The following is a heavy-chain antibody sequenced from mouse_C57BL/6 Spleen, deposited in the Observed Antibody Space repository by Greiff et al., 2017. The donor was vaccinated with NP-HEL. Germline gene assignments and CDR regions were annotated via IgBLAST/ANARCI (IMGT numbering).Heavy chain of an antibody. CDR2: IRNKANGYTT. J-gene: IGHJ4*01. CDR3: ARCQLGRGYYYAMDY. D-gene: IGHD4-1*02. V-gene: IGHV7-3*01. Sequence: EVMLVESGGGLVQPGGSLSLSCAASGFTFTDYYMSWVRQPPGKALEWLGFIRNKANGYTTEYSASVKGRFTISRDNSQSILYLQMNALRAEDSATYYCARCQLGRGYYYAMDYWGQGTSVTVSS. CDR1: GFTFTDYY.